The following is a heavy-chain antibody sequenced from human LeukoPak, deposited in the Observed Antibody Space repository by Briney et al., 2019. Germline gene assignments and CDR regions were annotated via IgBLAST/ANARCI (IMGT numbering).Heavy chain of an antibody. CDR2: ISSSSSYT. D-gene: IGHD2-2*02. CDR3: ARDPGYCSSTSCYTGYYYGMDV. Sequence: GGSLRLSWAASGFTFSDYYMSWIRQAPGKGLEWVSYISSSSSYTNYADSVKGRFTISRDNAKNSLYLQMNSLRAEDTAVYYCARDPGYCSSTSCYTGYYYGMDVWGKGTTVTVSS. CDR1: GFTFSDYY. V-gene: IGHV3-11*06. J-gene: IGHJ6*04.